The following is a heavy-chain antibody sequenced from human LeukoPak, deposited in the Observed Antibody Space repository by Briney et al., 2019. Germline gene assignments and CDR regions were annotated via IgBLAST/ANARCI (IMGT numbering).Heavy chain of an antibody. V-gene: IGHV3-11*05. CDR3: ARDWYCSSSICYTDRNWFDP. Sequence: GGSLRLSCAASGFTFSDYYMSYIRQAPGKGLEWVSYISTTSTYTDYADSVRGRFTISRDNAKNLLYLQMNSLRPEDTAVYYCARDWYCSSSICYTDRNWFDPWGQGTLVTVSS. CDR2: ISTTSTYT. J-gene: IGHJ5*02. CDR1: GFTFSDYY. D-gene: IGHD2-2*02.